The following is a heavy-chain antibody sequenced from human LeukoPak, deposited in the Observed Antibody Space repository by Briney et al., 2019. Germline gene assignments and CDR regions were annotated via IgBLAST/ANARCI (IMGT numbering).Heavy chain of an antibody. CDR2: VDNSGTT. J-gene: IGHJ4*02. Sequence: SEALSLTCTVSGGSISTYYWTWIRQPAGKGLEWIGRVDNSGTTSYNPSLKSRVTMSVDTSKNQFSLKLTSVTAADTAVYYCARYKATSGKYNTPLFDHWGQGTLVAVSS. CDR1: GGSISTYY. V-gene: IGHV4-4*07. D-gene: IGHD1-26*01. CDR3: ARYKATSGKYNTPLFDH.